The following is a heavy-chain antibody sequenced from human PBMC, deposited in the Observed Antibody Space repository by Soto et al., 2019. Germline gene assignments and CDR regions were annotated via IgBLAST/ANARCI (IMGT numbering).Heavy chain of an antibody. J-gene: IGHJ3*02. CDR2: ISGSGGST. CDR1: GFTFSSYA. CDR3: ARGERGGFDI. Sequence: GGSLRLSCAASGFTFSSYAMSWVRQAPGKGLEWVSAISGSGGSTYYADSVKGRFTISRDNAKNSLYLQMNSLRAEDTAVYYCARGERGGFDIWGQGTKVTVSS. D-gene: IGHD1-26*01. V-gene: IGHV3-23*01.